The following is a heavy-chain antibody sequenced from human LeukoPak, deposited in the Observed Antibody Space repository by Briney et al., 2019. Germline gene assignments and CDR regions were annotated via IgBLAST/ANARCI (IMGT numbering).Heavy chain of an antibody. J-gene: IGHJ4*02. D-gene: IGHD2-8*01. CDR1: GFTFSSYS. Sequence: GGSLRLSCAASGFTFSSYSMNLVRQAPGKGLGWVSYISSSSSTIYYADSVKGRFTISRDNAKNSLYLQMNSLRAEDTAVYYCASRCHAGYCTTGGDYWGQGTLVTVSS. V-gene: IGHV3-48*01. CDR3: ASRCHAGYCTTGGDY. CDR2: ISSSSSTI.